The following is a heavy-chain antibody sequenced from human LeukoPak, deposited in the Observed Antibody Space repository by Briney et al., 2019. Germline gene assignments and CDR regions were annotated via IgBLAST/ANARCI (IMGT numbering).Heavy chain of an antibody. CDR3: ARDSTLTHAWSGYGFDV. V-gene: IGHV3-48*02. D-gene: IGHD4-17*01. Sequence: GGSLRLSCAASGFTFSSYEMNWVRQAPGKGLEWVSYISSSSSTTYSADSVQGRFTISRDNAKNSLYLQMDSLKDGDTAVYYCARDSTLTHAWSGYGFDVWGQGTTVTVSS. CDR1: GFTFSSYE. J-gene: IGHJ3*01. CDR2: ISSSSSTT.